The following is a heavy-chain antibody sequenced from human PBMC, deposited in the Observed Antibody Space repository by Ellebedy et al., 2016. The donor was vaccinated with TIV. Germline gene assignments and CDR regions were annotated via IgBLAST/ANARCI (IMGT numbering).Heavy chain of an antibody. CDR3: ARYYAGDYFYDY. CDR1: GFTFSAYW. CDR2: INPLGTVD. D-gene: IGHD3-16*01. Sequence: GESLKISCVGSGFTFSAYWMSWVRQAPGKGLEWVAKINPLGTVDAYVDSLRGRFTISRDNAKNSLYLQINSLGADDTAVYYCARYYAGDYFYDYWGQGILVTVSS. V-gene: IGHV3-7*04. J-gene: IGHJ4*02.